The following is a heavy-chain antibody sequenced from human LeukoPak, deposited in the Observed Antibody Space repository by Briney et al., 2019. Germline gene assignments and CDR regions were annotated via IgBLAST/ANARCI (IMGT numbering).Heavy chain of an antibody. J-gene: IGHJ6*03. Sequence: SETLSFTCAVSGYSISSGYYWGWIRQPPGKGLQWIGSVYHSGTAYYNPSLKSRVTISVDASKNQFSLKLSSVTAADTAVYYCARDGPYRITNMDVWGKGTTVTVSS. CDR1: GYSISSGYY. CDR2: VYHSGTA. V-gene: IGHV4-38-2*02. CDR3: ARDGPYRITNMDV.